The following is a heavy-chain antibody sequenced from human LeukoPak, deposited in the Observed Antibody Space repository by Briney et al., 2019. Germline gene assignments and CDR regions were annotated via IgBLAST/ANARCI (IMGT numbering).Heavy chain of an antibody. Sequence: PGGSLRLSCTTSGFTFGDYGLTWVRQAPGKGLEWVGFIRSKTYGGATEFPASVKGRFSISRDDSRSIAYLQMNSLKPEDTALYYCARGLTVPGDKYYFDDWGQGTLVTVSS. J-gene: IGHJ4*02. CDR3: ARGLTVPGDKYYFDD. V-gene: IGHV3-49*04. D-gene: IGHD4/OR15-4a*01. CDR1: GFTFGDYG. CDR2: IRSKTYGGAT.